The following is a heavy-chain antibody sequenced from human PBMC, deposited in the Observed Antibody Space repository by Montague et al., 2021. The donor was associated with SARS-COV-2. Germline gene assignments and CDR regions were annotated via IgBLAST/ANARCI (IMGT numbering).Heavy chain of an antibody. CDR1: GDSISSFH. CDR3: GRRVVAATPVVDY. J-gene: IGHJ4*02. D-gene: IGHD2-15*01. V-gene: IGHV4-4*07. Sequence: SETLSLTCTVSGDSISSFHWNWIRQPAGKGLEWIGRIYASGGTNYNPSLKSRVTMSVDTSKNQFSLKLNSVTAADTAVYYCGRRVVAATPVVDYWGRGTLVTVSS. CDR2: IYASGGT.